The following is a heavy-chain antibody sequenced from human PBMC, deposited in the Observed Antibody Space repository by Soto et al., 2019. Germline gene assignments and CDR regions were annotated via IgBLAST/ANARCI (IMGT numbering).Heavy chain of an antibody. CDR1: GGSISSYY. V-gene: IGHV4-59*01. CDR2: IYYSGST. CDR3: ARVFNGYSYGYYFDY. J-gene: IGHJ4*02. Sequence: TSETLSLTCTVSGGSISSYYWSWIRQPPGKGLEWIGYIYYSGSTNYNPSLKSRVTISVDTSKNQFSLKLSSVTAADTAVYYCARVFNGYSYGYYFDYWGQGTLVTVSS. D-gene: IGHD5-18*01.